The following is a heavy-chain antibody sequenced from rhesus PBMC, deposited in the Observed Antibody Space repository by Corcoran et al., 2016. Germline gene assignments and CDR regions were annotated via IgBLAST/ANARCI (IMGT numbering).Heavy chain of an antibody. D-gene: IGHD1-1*01. CDR1: GGSFRGYY. CDR2: NDDNIAVT. J-gene: IGHJ6*01. Sequence: QLQLQESGPGLVKPPETLSLTCAVSGGSFRGYYWSWIRQTPGKGLEWIGSNDDNIAVTKYNPSLKSRVTVSKDTSKNQFSLKLISVTAADTAVYYCARHRELEDGLDSWGQGVVVTVSS. V-gene: IGHV4-81*01. CDR3: ARHRELEDGLDS.